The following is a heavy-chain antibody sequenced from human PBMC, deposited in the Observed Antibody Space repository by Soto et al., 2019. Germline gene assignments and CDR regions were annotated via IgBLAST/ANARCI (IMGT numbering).Heavy chain of an antibody. V-gene: IGHV4-4*07. Sequence: SETLSLPCTVSGASISAYAWSWIRQPAGKGLEWIGRLYSSGNTDYNPSFKSRLTMSADASKSQFSLKLSSVTAADTAVYYCARGPYSSAYYVVDSWGQGTRVTVSS. CDR1: GASISAYA. D-gene: IGHD3-22*01. CDR3: ARGPYSSAYYVVDS. CDR2: LYSSGNT. J-gene: IGHJ4*02.